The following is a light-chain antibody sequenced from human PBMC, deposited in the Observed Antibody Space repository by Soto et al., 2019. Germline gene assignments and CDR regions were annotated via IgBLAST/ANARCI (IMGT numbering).Light chain of an antibody. CDR2: DVN. V-gene: IGLV2-14*03. CDR1: SSDVGSYNS. CDR3: SSFTSSTSYV. J-gene: IGLJ1*01. Sequence: QSVLTQPASVSGSPGQSIAISCTGTSSDVGSYNSVSWYQQYPSKAPKLMIHDVNNQPSGISDRFSGSKSGNTASLTISGLRAEDEADYYCSSFTSSTSYVFGTGTKVTVL.